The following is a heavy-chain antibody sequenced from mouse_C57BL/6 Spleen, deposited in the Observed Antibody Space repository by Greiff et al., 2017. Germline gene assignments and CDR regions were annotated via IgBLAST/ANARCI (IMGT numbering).Heavy chain of an antibody. V-gene: IGHV1-59*01. CDR2: IDPSDSYT. CDR1: GYTFTSYW. J-gene: IGHJ4*01. Sequence: QVQLQQPGAELVRPGTSVKLSCKASGYTFTSYWMHWVKQRPGQGLEWIGVIDPSDSYTNYNQKFKGKATLTVDTSSSTAYMQLSSLTSEDSAVYYCAREGTTASSGDAMDYWGQGTSVTVSS. D-gene: IGHD1-2*01. CDR3: AREGTTASSGDAMDY.